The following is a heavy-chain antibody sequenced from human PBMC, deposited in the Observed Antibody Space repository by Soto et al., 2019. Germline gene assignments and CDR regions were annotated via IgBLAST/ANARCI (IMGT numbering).Heavy chain of an antibody. Sequence: QVQLVQSGGEVKKPGASVKVSCKASGDTVTKYGISWVRRAPGQGLEWLGWISCYNGHTHYALKLQDRITFTTDTSTSTASMEFRSLISDDTAVYYCASATSIAVAGKETWGQGTLVTASS. CDR2: ISCYNGHT. V-gene: IGHV1-18*01. D-gene: IGHD6-19*01. CDR3: ASATSIAVAGKET. J-gene: IGHJ4*02. CDR1: GDTVTKYG.